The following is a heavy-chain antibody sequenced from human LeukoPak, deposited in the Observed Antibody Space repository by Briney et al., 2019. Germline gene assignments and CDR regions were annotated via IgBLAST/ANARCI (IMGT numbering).Heavy chain of an antibody. J-gene: IGHJ4*02. V-gene: IGHV1-69*01. D-gene: IGHD3-22*01. CDR3: ARGAYYDSSGYYPFDY. CDR2: IIPIFGTA. Sequence: SVKVSCKASGGTFSSYAISWVRQAPGQGLEWIGGIIPIFGTANYAQKFQGRVTITADESTSTAYMELSSLRSEDTAVYYCARGAYYDSSGYYPFDYWGQGTLVTVSS. CDR1: GGTFSSYA.